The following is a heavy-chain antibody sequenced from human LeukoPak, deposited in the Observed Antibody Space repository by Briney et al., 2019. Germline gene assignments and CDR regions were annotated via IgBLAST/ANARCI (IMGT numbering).Heavy chain of an antibody. D-gene: IGHD5-24*01. Sequence: SQTLSLTCAVSGYSISSGYYWGWIRQPPGKGLEWIGSIYHSGSTYYNPSLKSRVTISVDTSKNQFSLKQSSVTAADTAVYYCARTWLQADFDYWGQGTLVTVSS. J-gene: IGHJ4*02. V-gene: IGHV4-38-2*01. CDR2: IYHSGST. CDR1: GYSISSGYY. CDR3: ARTWLQADFDY.